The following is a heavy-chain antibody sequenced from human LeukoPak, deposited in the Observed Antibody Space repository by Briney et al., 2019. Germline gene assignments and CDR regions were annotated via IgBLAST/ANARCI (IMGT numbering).Heavy chain of an antibody. CDR2: IWSDGSNK. CDR3: ARDRGGWPFDY. V-gene: IGHV3-33*01. D-gene: IGHD6-19*01. CDR1: GFTFNIYG. J-gene: IGHJ4*02. Sequence: PGGSLRLSCAASGFTFNIYGMHWVRQAPGKGLEWVAVIWSDGSNKLYADSVKGRFTISRDNSKNTLYLQMNSLRAEDTAMYYCARDRGGWPFDYWGQGTLVTVSS.